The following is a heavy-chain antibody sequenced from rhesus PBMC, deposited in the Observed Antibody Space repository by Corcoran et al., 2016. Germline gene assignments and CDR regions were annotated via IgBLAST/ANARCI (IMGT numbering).Heavy chain of an antibody. V-gene: IGHV1-138*01. Sequence: QVQLVQSGAEVKKPGSSVKVSCKASGYTFTDYYMHWARQAPGQGLEWVGKNTPKNGGKNLAQKFPGGGTLTRDKSTDTTYMGLSSLRSEDPAVYYCEQLVDRFDVWGPGVLVTVSS. D-gene: IGHD1-44*01. CDR3: EQLVDRFDV. CDR2: NTPKNGGK. J-gene: IGHJ5-1*01. CDR1: GYTFTDYY.